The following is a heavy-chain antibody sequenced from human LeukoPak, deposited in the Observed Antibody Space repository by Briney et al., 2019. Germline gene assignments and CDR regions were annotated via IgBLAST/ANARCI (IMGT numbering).Heavy chain of an antibody. V-gene: IGHV4-39*07. Sequence: SETLSLTCTVSGDSISSSSSYWGWIRQPPGEGLEWIGSIYYSGSTYYNTSLKSRVTISVDTSKNQFSLKLSSVTAADTAVYYCARGSSSSWYDWFDPWGQGTLVTVSS. D-gene: IGHD6-13*01. CDR2: IYYSGST. CDR3: ARGSSSSWYDWFDP. CDR1: GDSISSSSSY. J-gene: IGHJ5*02.